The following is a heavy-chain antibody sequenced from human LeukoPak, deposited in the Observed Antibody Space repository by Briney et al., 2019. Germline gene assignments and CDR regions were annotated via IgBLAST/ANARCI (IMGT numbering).Heavy chain of an antibody. Sequence: SETLSLTCAVYGGSSSGYYWGWIRQPPGKGLEWIGEINHSGSTNYNPSLKSRVTISVDMSKNQSSLKLSSVTAADTAVYYCARGRRSSGWYVGIIDYWGQGTLVTVSS. CDR3: ARGRRSSGWYVGIIDY. CDR2: INHSGST. D-gene: IGHD6-19*01. V-gene: IGHV4-34*01. CDR1: GGSSSGYY. J-gene: IGHJ4*02.